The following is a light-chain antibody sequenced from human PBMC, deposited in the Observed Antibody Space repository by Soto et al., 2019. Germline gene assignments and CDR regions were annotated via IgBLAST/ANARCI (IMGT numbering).Light chain of an antibody. V-gene: IGKV2-30*01. Sequence: DVVMTQSPLSLPVTLGQPASISCRSSQSLVYSDGNTYLNWFQQRPGQPPRRLIYKVSNRDSGVPDRFSGSGSGTDFTLKISRVEAEDVGVYYCMQGTHWLYTFGQGTKLEIK. J-gene: IGKJ2*01. CDR2: KVS. CDR3: MQGTHWLYT. CDR1: QSLVYSDGNTY.